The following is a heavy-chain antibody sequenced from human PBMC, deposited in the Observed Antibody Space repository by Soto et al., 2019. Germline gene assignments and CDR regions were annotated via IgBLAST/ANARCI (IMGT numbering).Heavy chain of an antibody. Sequence: ASVKVSCKASGYTFTSYYMHWVRQAPGQGLEWMGIINPSGGSTSYAQKFQGRVTITRDTSASTAYMELSSLRSEDTAVYYCARDRGYQLLIGYDAFDIWGQGTMVTVSS. D-gene: IGHD2-2*01. CDR3: ARDRGYQLLIGYDAFDI. CDR2: INPSGGST. V-gene: IGHV1-46*01. J-gene: IGHJ3*02. CDR1: GYTFTSYY.